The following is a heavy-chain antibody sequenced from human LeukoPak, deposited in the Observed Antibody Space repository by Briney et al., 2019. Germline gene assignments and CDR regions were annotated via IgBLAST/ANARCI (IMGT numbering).Heavy chain of an antibody. CDR1: GYTFTGYY. J-gene: IGHJ5*02. Sequence: GASVKVSCKASGYTFTGYYMHWVRQAPGQGLEWMGWINPNSGGTNYAQKFQGRVTMTRDTSIRTAYMELSRLRSDDTAVYYCARVVYLWRDWFDPWGQGTLSPSPQ. D-gene: IGHD5/OR15-5a*01. CDR3: ARVVYLWRDWFDP. CDR2: INPNSGGT. V-gene: IGHV1-2*02.